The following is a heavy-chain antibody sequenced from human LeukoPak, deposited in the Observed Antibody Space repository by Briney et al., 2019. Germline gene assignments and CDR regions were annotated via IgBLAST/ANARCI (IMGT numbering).Heavy chain of an antibody. J-gene: IGHJ6*02. Sequence: GGSLRLSCAASGFTFSSYWMHWVRQAPGKGLVWVSRINSDGSSTSYADSVKGRFTISRDNAKNTLYLQMNSLRAEDTAVYYCARAPLSGYGMDVWGQGTTVTVSS. D-gene: IGHD1-26*01. CDR3: ARAPLSGYGMDV. V-gene: IGHV3-74*01. CDR1: GFTFSSYW. CDR2: INSDGSST.